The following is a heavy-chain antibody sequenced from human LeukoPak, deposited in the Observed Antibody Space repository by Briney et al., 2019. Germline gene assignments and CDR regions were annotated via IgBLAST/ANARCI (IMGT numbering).Heavy chain of an antibody. CDR2: ISGSGGST. CDR3: ARLHAGGSGSYDYFDY. D-gene: IGHD3-10*01. Sequence: GGSLRLSCAASAFSLNAYNMNWVRQAPGKGLEWVSAISGSGGSTYYADSVKGRFTISRDNSKNTLYLQMNSLRAEDTAVYYCARLHAGGSGSYDYFDYWGQGTLVTVSS. J-gene: IGHJ4*02. CDR1: AFSLNAYN. V-gene: IGHV3-23*01.